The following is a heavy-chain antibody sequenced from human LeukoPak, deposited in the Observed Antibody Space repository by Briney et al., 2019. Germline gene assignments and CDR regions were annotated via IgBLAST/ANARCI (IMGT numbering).Heavy chain of an antibody. CDR3: ARAPITSPFYFDY. CDR2: INWSGKST. Sequence: PGGSLRLSCTASGFAFDEHGMTWVRQVPGKGLEWVSGINWSGKSTSYGDPVRGRFTISRDNAKNSLSLQMDSLRAEDTALYYCARAPITSPFYFDYWGREPWSPSPQ. D-gene: IGHD2-2*01. J-gene: IGHJ4*02. CDR1: GFAFDEHG. V-gene: IGHV3-20*04.